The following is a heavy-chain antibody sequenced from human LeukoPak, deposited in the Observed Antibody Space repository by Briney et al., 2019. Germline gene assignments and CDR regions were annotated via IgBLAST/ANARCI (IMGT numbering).Heavy chain of an antibody. Sequence: ASVKVSCKASGYTFTGYYMHWVRQAPGKGLEWMEGFDPEDGETIYAQKFQGRVTMTEDTSTDTAYMELSSLRSEDTAVYYCATDPTSWSPLFYLGQGTLVTVSS. CDR1: GYTFTGYY. J-gene: IGHJ4*02. D-gene: IGHD2-15*01. V-gene: IGHV1-24*01. CDR3: ATDPTSWSPLFY. CDR2: FDPEDGET.